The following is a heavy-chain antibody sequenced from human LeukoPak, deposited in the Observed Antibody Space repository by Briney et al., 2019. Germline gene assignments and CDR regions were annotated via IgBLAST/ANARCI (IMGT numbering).Heavy chain of an antibody. CDR2: ISYDGSNK. Sequence: PGRSLRLSCAASGFTFSSYGMQWVRQAPGKGLEWVAVISYDGSNKYYADSVKGRFTISRDNAKNSLYLQMNSLRAEDTAVYYCTRTGYCSSTSCYYFDYWGQGTLVTVSS. CDR1: GFTFSSYG. J-gene: IGHJ4*02. D-gene: IGHD2-2*01. V-gene: IGHV3-30*04. CDR3: TRTGYCSSTSCYYFDY.